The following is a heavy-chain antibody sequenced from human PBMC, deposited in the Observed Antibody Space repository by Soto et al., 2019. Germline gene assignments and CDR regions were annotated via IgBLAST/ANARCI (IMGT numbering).Heavy chain of an antibody. D-gene: IGHD3-22*01. Sequence: QVQLVQSGAEVKKPGSSVKVSCKASGGTFSNYTVTWVRQAPGQGLEWMGRIIPILDIANYAQKFQDRVTITVDKYTSTAYMDLSSLRSEDTAVYYCARSSPTMTDFIVSEEFFHLWGQGTLVTVSS. CDR2: IIPILDIA. CDR1: GGTFSNYT. J-gene: IGHJ1*01. CDR3: ARSSPTMTDFIVSEEFFHL. V-gene: IGHV1-69*02.